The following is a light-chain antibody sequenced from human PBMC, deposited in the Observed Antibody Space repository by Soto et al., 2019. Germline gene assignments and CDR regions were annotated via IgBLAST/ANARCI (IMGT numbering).Light chain of an antibody. V-gene: IGKV3-20*01. CDR2: GAS. CDR1: QSVSSN. J-gene: IGKJ5*01. CDR3: QQYGTSPIT. Sequence: EMVLTQSPGTLSLSPGESATLSCRASQSVSSNLAWYQQKPGQAPRLLIYGASTRATGIPARFSGSGSGTDFILTISRLEPEDFALYLCQQYGTSPITFGQGTRLEIK.